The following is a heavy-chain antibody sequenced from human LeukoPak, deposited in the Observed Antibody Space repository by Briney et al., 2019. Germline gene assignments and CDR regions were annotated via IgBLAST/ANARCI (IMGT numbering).Heavy chain of an antibody. Sequence: GGSLRLSCAASGFTFSSYXXXXXRXAPGKXLXXXXXIWYDGSNKYYADSVKGRFTISRDNSMNTLYLQMNSLRVEDTAVYYCAKQNTVVRSYYFDYWGQGTLVTVSS. CDR1: GFTFSSYX. CDR2: IWYDGSNK. V-gene: IGHV3-33*06. J-gene: IGHJ4*02. CDR3: AKQNTVVRSYYFDY. D-gene: IGHD4-23*01.